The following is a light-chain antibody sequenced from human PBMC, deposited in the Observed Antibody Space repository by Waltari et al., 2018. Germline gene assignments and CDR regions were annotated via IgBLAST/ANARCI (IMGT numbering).Light chain of an antibody. CDR2: DAS. Sequence: IQMTQSPSSLSAAVGDRVTITCQATQDMNTSLSWFQEKPGEPRQLLISDASTLQPGVPSRFTGTGSGTAFSFTITGLQPEDSATEYCQHYHILPYTFGRGTKLQIK. CDR1: QDMNTS. J-gene: IGKJ2*01. V-gene: IGKV1-33*01. CDR3: QHYHILPYT.